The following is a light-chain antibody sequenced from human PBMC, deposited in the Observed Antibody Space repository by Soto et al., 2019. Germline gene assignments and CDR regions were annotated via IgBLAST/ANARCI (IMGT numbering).Light chain of an antibody. V-gene: IGKV3-20*01. J-gene: IGKJ1*01. CDR1: QSVSSSQ. Sequence: EIVLTQSPGTLSLSPGERATLSCRASQSVSSSQLAWYQQKPGQAPRLLIYGASSRATGIPDRFSGSGSGTYLTFTISRLEPEDFAVYSCHQYDSSPRTFCQGNKVEIK. CDR3: HQYDSSPRT. CDR2: GAS.